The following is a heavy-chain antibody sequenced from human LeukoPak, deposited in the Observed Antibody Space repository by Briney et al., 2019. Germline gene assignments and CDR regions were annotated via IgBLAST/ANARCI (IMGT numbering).Heavy chain of an antibody. V-gene: IGHV3-30-3*01. D-gene: IGHD4-17*01. CDR1: GFTFSTYA. Sequence: GGSLRLSCAASGFTFSTYAIHWVRQAPGKGLEWVAVISYDGTNKYYADSVKGRFTISRDNSKNTLYLQMNSLRAEDTAVYYCAREKGDGDYVGYFDFWGQGTLVTVSS. CDR2: ISYDGTNK. CDR3: AREKGDGDYVGYFDF. J-gene: IGHJ4*02.